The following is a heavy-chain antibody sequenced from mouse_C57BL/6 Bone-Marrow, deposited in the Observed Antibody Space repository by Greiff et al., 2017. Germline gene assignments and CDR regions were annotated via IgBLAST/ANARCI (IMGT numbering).Heavy chain of an antibody. CDR1: GYTFTSYW. CDR3: ARDGNYYSDY. J-gene: IGHJ2*01. V-gene: IGHV1-7*01. Sequence: QVQLQQSGAELAKPGASVKLSCKASGYTFTSYWMHWVKQRPGQGLEWIGYIYPSSGYTKYNQKFKDKATLTAAKSSSTAYMQLSSLTYEASAVYYCARDGNYYSDYWGQGTTLTVSS. CDR2: IYPSSGYT.